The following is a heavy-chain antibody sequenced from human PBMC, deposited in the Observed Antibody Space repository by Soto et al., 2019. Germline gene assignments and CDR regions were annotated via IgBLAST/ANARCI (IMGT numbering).Heavy chain of an antibody. D-gene: IGHD4-17*01. J-gene: IGHJ6*02. V-gene: IGHV4-59*01. CDR2: IYYSGST. CDR3: ARSPGGYGDYASPVEETPRYYYGMDV. CDR1: GGSISSYY. Sequence: SEILSLTCTVSGGSISSYYLSWIRQPPGKGLEWIGYIYYSGSTNYNPSLKSRVTISVDTSKNQFSLKLSSVTAADTAVYYCARSPGGYGDYASPVEETPRYYYGMDVWGQGTTVTVSS.